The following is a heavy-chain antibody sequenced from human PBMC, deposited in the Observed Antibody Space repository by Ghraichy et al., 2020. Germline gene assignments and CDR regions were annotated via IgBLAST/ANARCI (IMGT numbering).Heavy chain of an antibody. CDR3: ARSRHDFWHAYRVYYMDV. Sequence: SETLSLTCAVYGGSFSAYYWNWIRQPPGKGLEWIGEINHSGSTNYNPSLKSRVTISVDTSKNQFSLRLSSVTAADTAVYYCARSRHDFWHAYRVYYMDVWGTGTTVTVSS. V-gene: IGHV4-34*01. CDR2: INHSGST. D-gene: IGHD3-3*01. CDR1: GGSFSAYY. J-gene: IGHJ6*03.